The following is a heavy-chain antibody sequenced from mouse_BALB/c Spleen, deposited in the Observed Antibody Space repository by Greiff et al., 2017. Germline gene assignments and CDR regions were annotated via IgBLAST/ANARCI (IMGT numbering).Heavy chain of an antibody. D-gene: IGHD1-1*01. CDR3: TRYYGSDY. V-gene: IGHV1-15*01. J-gene: IGHJ2*01. CDR2: IDPETGGT. CDR1: GYTFTDYE. Sequence: VQLQQSGADLVRPGASVTLSCKASGYTFTDYEMHWVKQTPVHGLEWIGAIDPETGGTAYNQKFKGKATMTADKSSSTAYMERRSLTSEDSAVYYCTRYYGSDYWGQGTTLTVSS.